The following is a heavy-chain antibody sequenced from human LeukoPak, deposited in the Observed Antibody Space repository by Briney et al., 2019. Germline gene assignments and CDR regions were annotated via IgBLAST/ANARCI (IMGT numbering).Heavy chain of an antibody. D-gene: IGHD3-10*01. CDR1: GYTFGDYH. Sequence: ASVRVSCTASGYTFGDYHIHWVRQAPGQGLEWMGWINPNSGGTNYAQKFQGRVTMTRDTSITTAYMELTSLRSDDTAVYYCARDLFYSVSGTYYNVGRVFNYWGQGTLVTVSS. V-gene: IGHV1-2*02. J-gene: IGHJ4*02. CDR3: ARDLFYSVSGTYYNVGRVFNY. CDR2: INPNSGGT.